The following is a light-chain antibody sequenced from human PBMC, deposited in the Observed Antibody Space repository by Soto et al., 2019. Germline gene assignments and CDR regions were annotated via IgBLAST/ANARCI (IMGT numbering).Light chain of an antibody. CDR1: QSVAND. J-gene: IGKJ5*01. V-gene: IGKV3-15*01. CDR3: QQYNKWPQT. CDR2: GAS. Sequence: EIVMTQSPATLSVSPGERATLSCRASQSVANDLPWYQHKPGQAPRLLTHGASTRATGIPARFSGVGSGTEFTLTISSLQSEVFAVYYCQQYNKWPQTFGQGTRLEI.